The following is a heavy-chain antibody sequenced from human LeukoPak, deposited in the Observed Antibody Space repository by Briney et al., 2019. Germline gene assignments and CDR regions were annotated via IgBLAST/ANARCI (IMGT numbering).Heavy chain of an antibody. CDR2: ISASGGGT. Sequence: GGSLRLSCAASEFIFSSYGMSWVRQAPGKGLEWVSAISASGGGTYYADSVKGRFTISRDNSRNTLYLEMNSLRAEDTAIYYCAKEVTPGALLYGPFGYWGQGTLVTVSS. CDR3: AKEVTPGALLYGPFGY. J-gene: IGHJ4*02. V-gene: IGHV3-23*01. D-gene: IGHD4-23*01. CDR1: EFIFSSYG.